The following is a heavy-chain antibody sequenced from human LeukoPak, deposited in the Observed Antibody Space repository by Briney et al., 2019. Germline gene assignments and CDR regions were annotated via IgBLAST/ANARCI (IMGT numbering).Heavy chain of an antibody. D-gene: IGHD4-23*01. Sequence: QTXGSLRLSWAASGFSVGNNYVTWVRQPGGKGLEWVSVIYTDGSTYYADSVKGRFIISRDSSKNTLYLQMNSLRAEDTAVYYCTDAVAGWGQGTLVTVSS. V-gene: IGHV3-53*05. CDR3: TDAVAG. J-gene: IGHJ4*02. CDR2: IYTDGST. CDR1: GFSVGNNY.